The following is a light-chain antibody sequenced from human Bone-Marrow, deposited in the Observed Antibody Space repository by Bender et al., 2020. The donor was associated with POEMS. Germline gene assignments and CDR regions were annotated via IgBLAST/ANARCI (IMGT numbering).Light chain of an antibody. CDR2: DVT. V-gene: IGLV2-14*02. CDR1: RSDVGSRNV. Sequence: QSALTQPASVSGSPGQSITISCTGIRSDVGSRNVVSWYQHHPGKAPKLVIYDVTDRPSGVSNRFSGSKAGNTASLTVSGLQAEDEADFYCSSYTSSTTGVFGGGTKVTVL. CDR3: SSYTSSTTGV. J-gene: IGLJ3*02.